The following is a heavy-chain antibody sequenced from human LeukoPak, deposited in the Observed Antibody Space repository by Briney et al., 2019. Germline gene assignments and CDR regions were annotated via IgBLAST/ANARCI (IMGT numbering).Heavy chain of an antibody. CDR1: GFTFRSYG. D-gene: IGHD1-14*01. Sequence: SGGSLRLSCAASGFTFRSYGMSWVRQAPGKGPEWVSSISGSGGYTYYADSVQGRFTISRDNSKNTLFLQMNSLRAEDAAIYYCATSPDIEASGTLYYLDFWGQGTLVSVSS. CDR2: ISGSGGYT. J-gene: IGHJ4*02. CDR3: ATSPDIEASGTLYYLDF. V-gene: IGHV3-23*01.